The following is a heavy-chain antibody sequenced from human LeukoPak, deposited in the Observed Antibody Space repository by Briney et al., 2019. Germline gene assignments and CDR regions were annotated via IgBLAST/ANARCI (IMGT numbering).Heavy chain of an antibody. CDR2: IYYSGST. Sequence: SETLSLTCTVSGGSISSSSYYWGWIRQPPGKGLEWIGSIYYSGSTYYNPSLKSRVTISVDTSKNEFSLKLSSVTAADTAVYYCARASYSYDISGWVPFDYWGQGTLVTVSS. V-gene: IGHV4-39*01. CDR1: GGSISSSSYY. D-gene: IGHD3-22*01. J-gene: IGHJ4*02. CDR3: ARASYSYDISGWVPFDY.